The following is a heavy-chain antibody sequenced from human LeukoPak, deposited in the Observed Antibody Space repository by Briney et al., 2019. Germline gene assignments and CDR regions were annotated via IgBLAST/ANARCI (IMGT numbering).Heavy chain of an antibody. CDR1: GFTFDDYG. V-gene: IGHV3-20*04. CDR2: INWNGGST. Sequence: PGGSLRLSCAASGFTFDDYGMSWVRQAPGKGLERVPGINWNGGSTGYADSVKGRFTISRDNAKNSLYLQMNSLRAEDTALYYCARSFCSSTSCYLPHDAFDIWGQGTMVTVSS. J-gene: IGHJ3*02. D-gene: IGHD2-2*01. CDR3: ARSFCSSTSCYLPHDAFDI.